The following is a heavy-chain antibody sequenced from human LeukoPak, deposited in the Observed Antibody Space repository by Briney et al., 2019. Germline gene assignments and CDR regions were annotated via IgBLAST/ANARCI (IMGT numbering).Heavy chain of an antibody. Sequence: SETLSLTCTVSGGSISSYYWSWIRQPAGKGLEWIGRIYTSGSTNYNPSLKSRVTMSVDTSKNQFSLKLSSVTAADTAVYYCARGLVEMATWYFDYWGQGTLVTVSS. V-gene: IGHV4-4*07. CDR2: IYTSGST. CDR3: ARGLVEMATWYFDY. D-gene: IGHD5-24*01. J-gene: IGHJ4*02. CDR1: GGSISSYY.